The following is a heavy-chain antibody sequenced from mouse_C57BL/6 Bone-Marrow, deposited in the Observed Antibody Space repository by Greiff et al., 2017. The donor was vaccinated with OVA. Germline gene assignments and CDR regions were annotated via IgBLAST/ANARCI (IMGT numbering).Heavy chain of an antibody. V-gene: IGHV14-4*01. CDR3: TIPSNWDDAY. Sequence: VQLKQSGAELVRPGASVKLSCTASGFNIKDDYMHWVKQRPEQGLEWIGWIDPENGDTEYASKFQGKATITADTSSNTAYLQLSSLTSEDTAVYYCTIPSNWDDAYWGQGTLVTVSA. CDR2: IDPENGDT. D-gene: IGHD4-1*01. J-gene: IGHJ3*01. CDR1: GFNIKDDY.